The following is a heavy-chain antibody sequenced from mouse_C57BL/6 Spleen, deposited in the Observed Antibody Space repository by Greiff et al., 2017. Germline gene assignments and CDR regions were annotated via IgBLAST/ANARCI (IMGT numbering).Heavy chain of an antibody. CDR3: ARYAPSYYGNYAYAMDY. V-gene: IGHV1-26*01. J-gene: IGHJ4*01. Sequence: EVQLQQSGPELVKPGASVKISCKASGYTFTDYYMNWVKQSHGKSLEWIGDINPNNGGTSYNQKFKGKATLTVDKSSSTAYMELRSLTSEDSAVYYCARYAPSYYGNYAYAMDYWGQGTSVTVSS. CDR2: INPNNGGT. D-gene: IGHD2-1*01. CDR1: GYTFTDYY.